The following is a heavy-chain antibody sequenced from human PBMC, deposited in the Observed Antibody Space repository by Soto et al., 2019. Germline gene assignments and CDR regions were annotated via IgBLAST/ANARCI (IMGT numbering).Heavy chain of an antibody. CDR2: IIPIFGTA. V-gene: IGHV1-69*13. CDR3: ARWGYSNRGDYYYGMDV. Sequence: GASVKVSCKASGGTFSSYAMSWVRQAPGQGLEWMGGIIPIFGTANYAQKFQGRATITADESTSTAYMELSSLRSEDTAVYYCARWGYSNRGDYYYGMDVWGQGTTVTVSS. CDR1: GGTFSSYA. D-gene: IGHD4-4*01. J-gene: IGHJ6*02.